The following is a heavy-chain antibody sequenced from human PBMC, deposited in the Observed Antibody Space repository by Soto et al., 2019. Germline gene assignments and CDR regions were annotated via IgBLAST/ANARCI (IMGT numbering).Heavy chain of an antibody. CDR1: CGSVNSFYYY. D-gene: IGHD6-6*01. CDR2: IYYTGNT. CDR3: AREFSNSPEAFDS. Sequence: SETLSLTFTVSCGSVNSFYYYWSWIRQPPGRGLEWIGYIYYTGNTNYNPSLKSRVTISVDTSRNHFSLKLSSVTAADTAVYYCAREFSNSPEAFDSWGQGSLVTVSS. V-gene: IGHV4-61*03. J-gene: IGHJ4*02.